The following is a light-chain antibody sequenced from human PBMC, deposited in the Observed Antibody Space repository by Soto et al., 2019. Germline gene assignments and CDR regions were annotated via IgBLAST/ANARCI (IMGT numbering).Light chain of an antibody. V-gene: IGKV4-1*01. CDR2: WAS. CDR3: QQYYTTPVT. J-gene: IGKJ1*01. Sequence: DIVMTQSPDSLSVSLGERATINCKSSQTVLHGSNYLAWYQQKAGQPPKLLIYWASTRESGVPDRFSGSGSGTDFTLTITSLQAEEVAVYYCQQYYTTPVTFGQGTKVEI. CDR1: QTVLHGSNY.